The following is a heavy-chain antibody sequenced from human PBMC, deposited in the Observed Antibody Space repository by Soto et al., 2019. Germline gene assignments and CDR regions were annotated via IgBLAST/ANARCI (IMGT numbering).Heavy chain of an antibody. V-gene: IGHV2-5*02. D-gene: IGHD1-26*01. Sequence: QITLKESGPKLLKPTQTLTLTCTFSGFSLSTSGVGVGWIRQPPGKAPEWLGFIYWGDDERYSPSLKSRLTIIHDSAKNQVVLTMTNMDPVDTATYYCARYLETIGFNYMAVWGKGTTVTVSS. CDR3: ARYLETIGFNYMAV. CDR1: GFSLSTSGVG. J-gene: IGHJ6*03. CDR2: IYWGDDE.